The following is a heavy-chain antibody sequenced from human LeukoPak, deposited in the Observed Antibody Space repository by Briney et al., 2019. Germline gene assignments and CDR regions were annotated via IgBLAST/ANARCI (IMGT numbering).Heavy chain of an antibody. V-gene: IGHV3-21*01. CDR2: ISSSSSYI. D-gene: IGHD5-12*01. CDR3: ARVRRGYSGYAFDY. Sequence: GGSLRLSCAASGFTFSSYSMNWVRQAPGKGLEWVSSISSSSSYIYYADSVKGRFTISRDNAKNSLYLQMNSLRAEDMAVYYCARVRRGYSGYAFDYWGQGTLVTVSS. J-gene: IGHJ4*02. CDR1: GFTFSSYS.